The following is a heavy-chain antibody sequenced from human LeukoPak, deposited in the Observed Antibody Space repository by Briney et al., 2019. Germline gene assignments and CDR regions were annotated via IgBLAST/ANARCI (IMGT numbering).Heavy chain of an antibody. Sequence: GASVKVSCKATSRISWVRQAPGQGLEWMGWIGTYGGYTYYAQKFQCRITVTIDTSTSTVYMELRNLRSDDTAVYYCARDLWNFYDDSGYNRDFDSWGQGTLVTVSS. V-gene: IGHV1-18*01. CDR2: IGTYGGYT. CDR1: TSR. CDR3: ARDLWNFYDDSGYNRDFDS. D-gene: IGHD3-22*01. J-gene: IGHJ5*01.